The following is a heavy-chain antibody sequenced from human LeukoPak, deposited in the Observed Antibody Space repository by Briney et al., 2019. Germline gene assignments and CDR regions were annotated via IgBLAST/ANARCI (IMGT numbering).Heavy chain of an antibody. CDR2: IYHSGTT. V-gene: IGHV4-28*01. J-gene: IGHJ4*02. Sequence: SDTLSLTCAGSGYSITSSSWWVWIRQPPGKGLEWIGYIYHSGTTYYNPSLQSRVTMSVDTSKNQFSLKLSSVTAVATAVYYCARKENVYYYFDYWGQGTLVTVSS. D-gene: IGHD3-10*01. CDR3: ARKENVYYYFDY. CDR1: GYSITSSSW.